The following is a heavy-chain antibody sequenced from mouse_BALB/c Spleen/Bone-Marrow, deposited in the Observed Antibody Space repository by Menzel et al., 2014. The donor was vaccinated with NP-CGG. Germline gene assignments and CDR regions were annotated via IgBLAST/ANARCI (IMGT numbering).Heavy chain of an antibody. J-gene: IGHJ2*01. CDR2: ISDGGSHT. D-gene: IGHD2-4*01. V-gene: IGHV5-4*02. CDR1: GFTFSDYY. Sequence: EVHLVESGGGLVKPGGSLKLSCAAFGFTFSDYYMYWVRQTPEKRLEWVATISDGGSHTYYPDSVKGRFTISRDNAKNNLYLQMSSLKSEDTAMYYCARGRIYYDYDVGDYWGQGTTLTVSS. CDR3: ARGRIYYDYDVGDY.